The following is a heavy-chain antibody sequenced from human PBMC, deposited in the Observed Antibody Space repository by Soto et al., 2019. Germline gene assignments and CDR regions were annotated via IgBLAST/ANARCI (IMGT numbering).Heavy chain of an antibody. CDR1: GGTFSSYA. J-gene: IGHJ5*02. CDR3: ARGLAARGSPKYNWFDP. CDR2: IIPIFGTA. V-gene: IGHV1-69*13. Sequence: SVKVSCKASGGTFSSYAISWVRQAPGQGLEWMGGIIPIFGTANYAQKFQGRVTITADESTSTAYMELSSLRSEDTAVYYCARGLAARGSPKYNWFDPWGQGTLVTVSS. D-gene: IGHD6-6*01.